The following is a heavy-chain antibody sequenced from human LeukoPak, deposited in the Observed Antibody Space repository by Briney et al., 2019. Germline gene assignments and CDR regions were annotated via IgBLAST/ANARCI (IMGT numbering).Heavy chain of an antibody. V-gene: IGHV3-9*01. CDR3: AKGFGGVIVTGY. Sequence: PGRSLRLSCAASGFTFDDYAMHWVRQAPGKGLEWVSGISWNSGSIGYADSVKGRFTISRDNAKNSLYLQMNSLRAEDTALYYCAKGFGGVIVTGYWGQGTLVTVSS. CDR2: ISWNSGSI. J-gene: IGHJ4*02. D-gene: IGHD3-16*02. CDR1: GFTFDDYA.